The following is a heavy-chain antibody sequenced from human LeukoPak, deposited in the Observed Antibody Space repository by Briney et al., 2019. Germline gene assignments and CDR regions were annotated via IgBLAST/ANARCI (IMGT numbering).Heavy chain of an antibody. CDR1: GGSISSSSYY. J-gene: IGHJ4*02. Sequence: SETLSLTCTVSGGSISSSSYYWGWIRQPPGKGLEWIGSIYYSGSTYYNPSLKSRVTISVDTSKNQFSLKLSSVTAADTAVYYCARANLYSYGLSYWGQGTLVTVSS. D-gene: IGHD5-18*01. V-gene: IGHV4-39*01. CDR3: ARANLYSYGLSY. CDR2: IYYSGST.